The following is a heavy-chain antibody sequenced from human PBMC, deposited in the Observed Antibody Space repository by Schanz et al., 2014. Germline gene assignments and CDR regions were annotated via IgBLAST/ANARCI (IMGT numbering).Heavy chain of an antibody. CDR3: ARVHIATYHYNSPGACDI. CDR2: INAHTGNT. Sequence: QLMQSGSEVRKPGASVKVSCKASGYIFGSHGMTWVRQAPGQGPELMGWINAHTGNTQYAQKFQGRVNMTRDTVTTTVHLELTRLRTDDTASYYCARVHIATYHYNSPGACDIWGQGTRVTVSS. D-gene: IGHD3-10*01. J-gene: IGHJ3*02. V-gene: IGHV1-18*01. CDR1: GYIFGSHG.